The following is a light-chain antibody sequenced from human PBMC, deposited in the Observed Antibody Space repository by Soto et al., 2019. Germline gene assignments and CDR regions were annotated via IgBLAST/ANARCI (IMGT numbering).Light chain of an antibody. J-gene: IGLJ1*01. V-gene: IGLV2-14*01. CDR3: CSYVSSKTYV. CDR1: RTDVGGYNF. Sequence: QSVLTQPASVSGSPGQSITTSCTGTRTDVGGYNFVSWYQQHPGKAPKLIIYEVSNRPSGVSNRFSGPKSDNTASLTISGLQAEDEADYYCCSYVSSKTYVFGTGTKVTVL. CDR2: EVS.